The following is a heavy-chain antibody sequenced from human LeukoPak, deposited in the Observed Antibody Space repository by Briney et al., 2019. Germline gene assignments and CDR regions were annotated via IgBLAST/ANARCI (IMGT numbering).Heavy chain of an antibody. CDR3: ARSYGSGNIFTYYYGMDV. Sequence: SETLSLTCTVSGGSISSYYWSWIRQPPGKGLDWIGYIYYSGSTNYNPSLKSRVTISVDTSKNQFSLKLSSVTAADTAVYYCARSYGSGNIFTYYYGMDVWGQGTTVTVSS. D-gene: IGHD3-10*01. CDR2: IYYSGST. J-gene: IGHJ6*02. V-gene: IGHV4-59*01. CDR1: GGSISSYY.